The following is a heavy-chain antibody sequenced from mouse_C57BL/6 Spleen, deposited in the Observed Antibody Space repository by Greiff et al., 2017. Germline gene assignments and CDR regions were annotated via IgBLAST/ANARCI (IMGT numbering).Heavy chain of an antibody. CDR2: ISDGGSYT. CDR3: ARGYDFDV. Sequence: EVNVVESGGGLVKPGGSLKLSCAASGFTFSSYAMSWVRQTPEKRLEWVATISDGGSYTYYPDNVKGRFTISRDNAKNNLYLQMSHLKSEDTAMYYCARGYDFDVWGTGTTVTVSS. CDR1: GFTFSSYA. D-gene: IGHD2-2*01. J-gene: IGHJ1*03. V-gene: IGHV5-4*03.